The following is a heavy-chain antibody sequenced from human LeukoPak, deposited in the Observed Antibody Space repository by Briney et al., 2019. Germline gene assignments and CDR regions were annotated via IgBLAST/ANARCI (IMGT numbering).Heavy chain of an antibody. V-gene: IGHV4-34*01. CDR2: INHSGST. J-gene: IGHJ6*02. CDR1: GGSLSGYY. CDR3: ATLVYINGMDV. Sequence: SETLSLTCAVYGGSLSGYYWSWIRQPPGKGLEWIGEINHSGSTNYNPSLKSRVTISVDTSKNQFSLKLSSVTAADTAVYYCATLVYINGMDVWGQGTTVTVSS. D-gene: IGHD1-14*01.